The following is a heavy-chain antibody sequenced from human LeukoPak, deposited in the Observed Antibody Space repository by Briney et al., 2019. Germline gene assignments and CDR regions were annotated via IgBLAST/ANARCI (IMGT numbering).Heavy chain of an antibody. CDR3: ARQAGGTSGPFDY. J-gene: IGHJ4*02. D-gene: IGHD4-23*01. CDR2: IYHGEST. V-gene: IGHV4-59*08. CDR1: GFIFDDFS. Sequence: GSLRLSCAASGFIFDDFSMFWVRQPPGKGLEWIGYIYHGESTNYNPSLKSRVTISVDTSKNQFSLKLSSVTAADTAVYYCARQAGGTSGPFDYWGQGTLVTVSS.